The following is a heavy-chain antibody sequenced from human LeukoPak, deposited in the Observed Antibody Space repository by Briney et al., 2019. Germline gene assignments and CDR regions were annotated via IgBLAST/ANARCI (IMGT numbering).Heavy chain of an antibody. V-gene: IGHV4-59*08. D-gene: IGHD6-19*01. CDR1: GGSISSYY. CDR2: IYYSGST. Sequence: SETLSLTCTVSGGSISSYYWSWIRQPPGKGLEWIGYIYYSGSTNYNPSLTSRVTISVDTSRNQFSLKLNSVTAADTAVYYCARHEGVAGGRDYYYYGLDVWGQGTTVTASS. J-gene: IGHJ6*02. CDR3: ARHEGVAGGRDYYYYGLDV.